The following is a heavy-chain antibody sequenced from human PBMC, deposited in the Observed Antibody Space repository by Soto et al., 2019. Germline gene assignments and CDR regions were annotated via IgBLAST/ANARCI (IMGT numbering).Heavy chain of an antibody. D-gene: IGHD1-26*01. V-gene: IGHV3-15*07. CDR2: IKSKTDGGTT. CDR3: TTDGGRELLEFYYYYYYGMDV. CDR1: GFTFSNAW. Sequence: PGGSLRLSCAASGFTFSNAWMNWVRQAPGKGLEWVGRIKSKTDGGTTDYAAPVKGRFTISRDDSKNTLYLQMNSLKTEDTAVYYCTTDGGRELLEFYYYYYYGMDVWGQGTTVTVSS. J-gene: IGHJ6*02.